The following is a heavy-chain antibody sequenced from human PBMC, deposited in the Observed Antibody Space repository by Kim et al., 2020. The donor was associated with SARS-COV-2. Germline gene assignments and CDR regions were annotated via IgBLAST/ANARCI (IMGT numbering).Heavy chain of an antibody. V-gene: IGHV3-30*03. Sequence: GGSLRLSCAASGFTFSSYGMHWVRQAPGKGLEWVAVISYDGSNKYYADSVKGRFTISRDNSKNTLYLQMNSLRAEDTAVYYCAVIAVVGYFDYWGQGTLVTVSS. D-gene: IGHD6-19*01. CDR1: GFTFSSYG. CDR3: AVIAVVGYFDY. CDR2: ISYDGSNK. J-gene: IGHJ4*02.